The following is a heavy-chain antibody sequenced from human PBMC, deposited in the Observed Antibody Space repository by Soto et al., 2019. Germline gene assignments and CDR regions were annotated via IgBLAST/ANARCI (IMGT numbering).Heavy chain of an antibody. CDR2: IRSKGYGGTT. D-gene: IGHD2-15*01. CDR3: TRAAVVVVAATTDP. Sequence: EVQLVESGGGLVKPGRSLRLSCTASGFTFGDYAMSWFRQAPGKGLEWVGFIRSKGYGGTTEYAASVKGRFTISRDDSXSTAYLKTNSLKTEAPAVDDGTRAAVVVVAATTDPWGQGALVTVSS. V-gene: IGHV3-49*05. CDR1: GFTFGDYA. J-gene: IGHJ5*02.